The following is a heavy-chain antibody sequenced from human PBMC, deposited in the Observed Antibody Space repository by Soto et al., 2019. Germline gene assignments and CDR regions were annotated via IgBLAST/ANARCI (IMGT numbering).Heavy chain of an antibody. D-gene: IGHD3-3*01. Sequence: PSETLSLTCTVSGGSISSYYWSWIRQPPGKGLEWIGYIYYSGSTNYNPSLKSRVTISVDTSKNQFSLKLSSVTAADTAVYYCARGHYDFWSGYFATIDYWSQGTLVTVSS. CDR1: GGSISSYY. CDR3: ARGHYDFWSGYFATIDY. J-gene: IGHJ4*02. V-gene: IGHV4-59*01. CDR2: IYYSGST.